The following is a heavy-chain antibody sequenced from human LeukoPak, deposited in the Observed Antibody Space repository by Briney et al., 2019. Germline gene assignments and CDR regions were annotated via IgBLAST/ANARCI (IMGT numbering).Heavy chain of an antibody. CDR2: ITPETGAT. V-gene: IGHV1-2*02. CDR1: GYMFTHKF. Sequence: ASVTVSYKASGYMFTHKFIHWVGQAPGQGGEGMGWITPETGATHYADKFQGRVTLTTDTSITTAHMELTMLTSDDTAVYYCAREDRESGGMDVWGQGTAVSVSS. CDR3: AREDRESGGMDV. J-gene: IGHJ6*02.